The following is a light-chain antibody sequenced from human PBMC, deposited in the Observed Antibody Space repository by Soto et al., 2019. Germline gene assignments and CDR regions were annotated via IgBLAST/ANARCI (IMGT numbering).Light chain of an antibody. Sequence: EKVVTQSPATLSVSPGEGATLSCRASQSISSNLAWYQQKPGQAPRLLIYGASTRATGIPGRFSGSGSGTEFTLTISSLQSGDFAVYYCQQYGNSPQTFGQGTKVDIK. CDR1: QSISSN. J-gene: IGKJ1*01. V-gene: IGKV3-15*01. CDR2: GAS. CDR3: QQYGNSPQT.